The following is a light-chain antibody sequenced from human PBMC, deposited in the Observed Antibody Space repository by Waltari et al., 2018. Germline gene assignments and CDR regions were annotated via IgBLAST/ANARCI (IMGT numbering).Light chain of an antibody. Sequence: DIQMTQSPSSLSASIGDRVTFTCRASQSISSWLAWYQQKPGKAPKPLISKASTLESGIPSRVSGSGSGTEFTLTISSLQPYDFASYYCQQYTSFSLTFGGGTTVEIK. V-gene: IGKV1-5*03. CDR1: QSISSW. J-gene: IGKJ4*01. CDR3: QQYTSFSLT. CDR2: KAS.